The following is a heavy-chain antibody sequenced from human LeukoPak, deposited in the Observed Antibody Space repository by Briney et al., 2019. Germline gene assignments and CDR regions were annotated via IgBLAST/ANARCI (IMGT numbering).Heavy chain of an antibody. CDR3: ARDYGRSRDYGMDV. Sequence: GGSLRLSCAASGFTLSNYWMHWVRQAPGKGLVWVSRINADGSSASYADAVKGRFTISRDNAKNTLYLQMNSLRAEDTAMYYCARDYGRSRDYGMDVWGQGTTVTVSS. V-gene: IGHV3-74*01. J-gene: IGHJ6*02. D-gene: IGHD3-10*01. CDR1: GFTLSNYW. CDR2: INADGSSA.